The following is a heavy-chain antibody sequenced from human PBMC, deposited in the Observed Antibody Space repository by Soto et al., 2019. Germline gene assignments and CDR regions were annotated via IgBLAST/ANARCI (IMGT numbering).Heavy chain of an antibody. J-gene: IGHJ4*02. D-gene: IGHD3-10*01. CDR3: ARARTETFITGGFDS. V-gene: IGHV4-59*01. CDR2: IYYSGST. CDR1: IINYG. Sequence: IINYGGRWIRQTPWQALESIAYIYYSGSTNYNPSLNGRVTMSIDTSKNQFSLKATSLTAADTAVYYCARARTETFITGGFDSWGPALLITV.